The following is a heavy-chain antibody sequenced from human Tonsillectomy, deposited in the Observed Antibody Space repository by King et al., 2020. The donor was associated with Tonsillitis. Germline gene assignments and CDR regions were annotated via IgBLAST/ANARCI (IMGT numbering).Heavy chain of an antibody. J-gene: IGHJ4*02. CDR1: GFTFSSYA. V-gene: IGHV3-23*04. CDR2: ISGSGGST. D-gene: IGHD2/OR15-2a*01. CDR3: AKGPRRHLLRVTFSYYFDS. Sequence: EVQLVESGGGLVQPGGSLRLSCAASGFTFSSYAMSWVRQAPGKGLEWVSAISGSGGSTYYADSVKGRFTISRDNSKNTLYLQMNSLRAEDTAVYYCAKGPRRHLLRVTFSYYFDSWGQGTLVTVSS.